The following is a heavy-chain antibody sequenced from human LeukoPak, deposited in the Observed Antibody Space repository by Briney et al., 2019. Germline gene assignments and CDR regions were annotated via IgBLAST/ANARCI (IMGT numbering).Heavy chain of an antibody. V-gene: IGHV4-38-2*02. J-gene: IGHJ4*02. CDR1: GYSISSGYF. Sequence: RTSETLSLTCTVSGYSISSGYFWGWIRQPPGKGLEWIGTIYNSGSTYYNASLESRVTISVDTSKNQFSLKLSSVTAADTAVYYCAREYCSGGSCYSDYWGQGALVTVSS. CDR2: IYNSGST. D-gene: IGHD2-15*01. CDR3: AREYCSGGSCYSDY.